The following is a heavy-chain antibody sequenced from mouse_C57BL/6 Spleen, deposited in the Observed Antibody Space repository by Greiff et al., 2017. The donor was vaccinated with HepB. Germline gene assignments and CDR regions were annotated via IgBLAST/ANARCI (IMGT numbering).Heavy chain of an antibody. D-gene: IGHD1-3*01. CDR1: GYTFTSYW. J-gene: IGHJ2*01. Sequence: QVQLQQPGAELVKPGASVKLSCKASGYTFTSYWMQWVKQRPGQGLEWIGEIDPSDSYTNYNQKFKGKATLTVDTSSSTAYMQLSSLTSEDSAVYYCARLGELEGYWGKGTTLTVSS. CDR2: IDPSDSYT. CDR3: ARLGELEGY. V-gene: IGHV1-50*01.